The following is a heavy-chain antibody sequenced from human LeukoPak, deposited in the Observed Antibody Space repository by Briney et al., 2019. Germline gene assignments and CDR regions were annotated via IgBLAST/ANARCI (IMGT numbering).Heavy chain of an antibody. D-gene: IGHD3-22*01. CDR2: IKKDGSEK. CDR3: ARDFPYYYDISGYYQDY. CDR1: GFTFSSYA. J-gene: IGHJ4*02. V-gene: IGHV3-7*01. Sequence: GGSLRLSCAASGFTFSSYAMHWVRQAPGKGLEWVANIKKDGSEKYYVDSVKGRFTISRDNAKNSLNLQMNSLRAEDTAVYYCARDFPYYYDISGYYQDYWGQGTLVTVSS.